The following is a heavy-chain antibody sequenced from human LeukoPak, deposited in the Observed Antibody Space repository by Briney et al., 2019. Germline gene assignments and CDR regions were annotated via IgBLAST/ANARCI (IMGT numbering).Heavy chain of an antibody. Sequence: ASVKVSCKASGYTFTSYYMHWVRQAPGQGLEWMGIINPSGGSTTYAQRFQGRVTMTRDTSTGTIYMELSSLRSEDTAVYYCARASSTRSWFDPWGQGTLVTVSS. CDR3: ARASSTRSWFDP. V-gene: IGHV1-46*01. CDR2: INPSGGST. J-gene: IGHJ5*02. D-gene: IGHD2-2*01. CDR1: GYTFTSYY.